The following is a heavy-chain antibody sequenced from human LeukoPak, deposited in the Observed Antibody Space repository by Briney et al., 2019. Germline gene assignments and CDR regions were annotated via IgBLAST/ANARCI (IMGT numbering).Heavy chain of an antibody. CDR3: ARLVKDYYFDY. Sequence: PGGSLRLSCAASGFTFPGYSMNWVRQAPGKGLEWVSHISSGSSTIYYTDSVKGRFTISRDNAKNSLYLQMNSLRAEDTAVYYCARLVKDYYFDYWGQGTLVTVSS. J-gene: IGHJ4*02. V-gene: IGHV3-48*04. CDR1: GFTFPGYS. CDR2: ISSGSSTI. D-gene: IGHD3-10*01.